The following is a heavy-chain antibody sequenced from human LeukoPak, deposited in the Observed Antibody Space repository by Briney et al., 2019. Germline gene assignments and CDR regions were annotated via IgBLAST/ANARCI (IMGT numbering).Heavy chain of an antibody. Sequence: PSETLSLTCAVSGGSISSDGYSWSWIRQPPGKGLEWIGYIYYSGSTYYNPSLKSRVTISVDTSKNQFSLKLSSVTAADTAVYYCARVARDYYDSSGYYQYYFDYWGQGTLVTVSS. J-gene: IGHJ4*02. V-gene: IGHV4-30-4*07. CDR1: GGSISSDGYS. CDR2: IYYSGST. D-gene: IGHD3-22*01. CDR3: ARVARDYYDSSGYYQYYFDY.